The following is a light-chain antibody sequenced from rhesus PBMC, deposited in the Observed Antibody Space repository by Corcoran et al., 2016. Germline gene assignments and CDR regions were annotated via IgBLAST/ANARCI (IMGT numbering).Light chain of an antibody. Sequence: DIQMTQSPSSLSASVGDTVTITCRASQSISSWLDWYQQKPGKAPKLLIYKASSLQSGVPSRFSGNGSWTDFTLTISSLQPEDFATYYCLQYSSSPCSFGQGTKVEIE. J-gene: IGKJ2*01. V-gene: IGKV1-22*01. CDR2: KAS. CDR1: QSISSW. CDR3: LQYSSSPCS.